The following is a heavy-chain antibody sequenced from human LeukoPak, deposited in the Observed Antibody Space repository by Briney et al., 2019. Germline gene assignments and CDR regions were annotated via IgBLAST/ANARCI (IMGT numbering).Heavy chain of an antibody. V-gene: IGHV4-34*01. J-gene: IGHJ4*02. D-gene: IGHD3-10*01. CDR3: ARGGTSYYYGPGSYYNGYHY. CDR2: INHSGST. Sequence: SETLSLTCAVHGGSFSGYYWSWVRQPPGKGLEWVGEINHSGSTNYNPSLKSRVTISVDTSKNKFSLKLSSVTAADTAVYYCARGGTSYYYGPGSYYNGYHYWGQGTLVTVSS. CDR1: GGSFSGYY.